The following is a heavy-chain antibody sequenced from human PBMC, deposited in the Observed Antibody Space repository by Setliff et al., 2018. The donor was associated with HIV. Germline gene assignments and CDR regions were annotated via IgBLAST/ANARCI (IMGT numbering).Heavy chain of an antibody. CDR2: VNPNSGDT. CDR1: GYTFIGHY. V-gene: IGHV1-2*06. D-gene: IGHD3-3*01. CDR3: AREGDVLSGYYVNWFDP. Sequence: ASVKVSCKASGYTFIGHYMHWVRQAPGQGLEWMGRVNPNSGDTNYAQKLQGRVTMTRHTSISTAYMELSRLTSDDTAVYYCAREGDVLSGYYVNWFDPWGQGTLVTVSS. J-gene: IGHJ5*02.